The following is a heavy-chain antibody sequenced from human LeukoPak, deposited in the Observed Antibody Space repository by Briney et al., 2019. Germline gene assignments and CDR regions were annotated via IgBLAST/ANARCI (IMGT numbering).Heavy chain of an antibody. CDR2: MKRDGSEK. J-gene: IGHJ4*02. V-gene: IGHV3-7*01. CDR1: GFTFSSYW. D-gene: IGHD3-22*01. Sequence: GGSLRLSCAASGFTFSSYWMCWVRQAPGKGLEWVANMKRDGSEKYYVDSVKGRFTISRDNAKNSLYLQMNSLRAEDTAVYYCATDDNSGSDYWGQGTLVTVSS. CDR3: ATDDNSGSDY.